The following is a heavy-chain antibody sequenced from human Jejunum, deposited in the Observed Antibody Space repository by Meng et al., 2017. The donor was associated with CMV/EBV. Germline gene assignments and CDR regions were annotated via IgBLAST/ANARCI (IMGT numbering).Heavy chain of an antibody. CDR3: TTDGGMATLTVDY. CDR1: GFRFINAW. V-gene: IGHV3-15*01. Sequence: SGFRFINAWMSWVRQAPGKGLEWIGRIKGKTDGGATDFAASVKDRFTISRDDSKNTVHLHMSSLKTDDTGVYYCTTDGGMATLTVDYWGQGTLVTVSS. D-gene: IGHD5-24*01. J-gene: IGHJ4*02. CDR2: IKGKTDGGAT.